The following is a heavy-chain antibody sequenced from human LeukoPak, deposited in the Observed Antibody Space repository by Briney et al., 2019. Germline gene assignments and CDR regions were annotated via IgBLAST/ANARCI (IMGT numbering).Heavy chain of an antibody. CDR2: IRSGGGGT. V-gene: IGHV3-23*01. CDR3: ARRMLLSQACCNWFAP. D-gene: IGHD2-15*01. CDR1: GFYLTTDA. J-gene: IGHJ5*02. Sequence: GWSLRLSCAASGFYLTTDAMTGVSQAPTNLLEWVSEIRSGGGGTYYADSVKGRFTISRDNSENTLHLQMNNLRVEDTSRYFCARRMLLSQACCNWFAPWGTGTLV.